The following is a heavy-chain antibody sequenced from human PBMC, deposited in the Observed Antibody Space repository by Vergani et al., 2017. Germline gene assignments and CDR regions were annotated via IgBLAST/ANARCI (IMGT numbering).Heavy chain of an antibody. CDR2: ISWNSNSI. J-gene: IGHJ5*02. CDR3: AQLGVGPNSASDDT. Sequence: EVQLEESGGGLVLPGRSLRLSCVASGFTSAGYAMHWVRQAPGKGLEWVSGISWNSNSIGYADSVKGRFTISRDNAKNSLYLQMNSLRAEDTAIYYCAQLGVGPNSASDDTWGQGTLVTVS. CDR1: GFTSAGYA. V-gene: IGHV3-9*02. D-gene: IGHD1-26*01.